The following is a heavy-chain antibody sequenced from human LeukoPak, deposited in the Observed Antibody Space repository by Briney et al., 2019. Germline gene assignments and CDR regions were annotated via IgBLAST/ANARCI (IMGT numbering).Heavy chain of an antibody. CDR1: GFTFSSYG. Sequence: GGSLRLSCAASGFTFSSYGMSWVRQAPGKGLEWVSAISGSGGSTYYADSVRGRFTISRDNSKNTLYLQMNSLRAEDTAVYYCAKDSGGLVTFDYWGQGTLVTVSS. V-gene: IGHV3-23*01. CDR3: AKDSGGLVTFDY. J-gene: IGHJ4*02. D-gene: IGHD3-9*01. CDR2: ISGSGGST.